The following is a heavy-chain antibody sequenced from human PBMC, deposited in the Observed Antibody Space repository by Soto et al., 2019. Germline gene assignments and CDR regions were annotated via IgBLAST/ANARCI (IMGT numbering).Heavy chain of an antibody. J-gene: IGHJ4*02. CDR1: GFTFSKSG. V-gene: IGHV3-23*01. CDR2: IGGSGRKT. CDR3: AKDGLSDSPSAIDY. D-gene: IGHD6-13*01. Sequence: PGESLKISCAASGFTFSKSGMSWVRQAPGKGLEWVAGIGGSGRKTYYADAVKGRFTISRDNSKNTLFLQMNGLRAEDTAIYYCAKDGLSDSPSAIDYWGQGTLVTVSS.